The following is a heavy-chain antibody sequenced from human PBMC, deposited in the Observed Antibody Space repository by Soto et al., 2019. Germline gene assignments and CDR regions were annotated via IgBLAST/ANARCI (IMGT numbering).Heavy chain of an antibody. D-gene: IGHD6-19*01. CDR1: GGSFSGYY. CDR3: ARGSSEYNWFDP. CDR2: INHSGST. V-gene: IGHV4-34*01. J-gene: IGHJ5*02. Sequence: SETLSLTCAVYGGSFSGYYWSWIRQPPGKGLEWVGEINHSGSTNYNPSLKSRVTISVDTSKNQFSLKLSSVTAADTAVYYCARGSSEYNWFDPWGQGTLVTVSS.